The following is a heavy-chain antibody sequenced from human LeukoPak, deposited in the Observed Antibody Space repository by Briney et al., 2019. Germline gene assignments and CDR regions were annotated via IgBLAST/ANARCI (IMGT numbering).Heavy chain of an antibody. J-gene: IGHJ4*02. CDR3: ARDDLLTLDY. CDR1: GGSISPYY. CDR2: IFYSGRT. V-gene: IGHV4-59*04. D-gene: IGHD5-24*01. Sequence: SETLSLTCTVSGGSISPYYWSWIRQPPGKGLEWIGNIFYSGRTYYKPSLKSRVTISVDTSKNQFSLKLNSVTAADTAVYYCARDDLLTLDYWGQGTLVTVSS.